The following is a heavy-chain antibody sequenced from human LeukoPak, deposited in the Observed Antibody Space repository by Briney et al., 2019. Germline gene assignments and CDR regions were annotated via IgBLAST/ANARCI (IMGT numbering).Heavy chain of an antibody. J-gene: IGHJ3*02. V-gene: IGHV3-21*01. CDR2: ISSDIYYI. CDR3: AKDNKQWLVPNAFDI. D-gene: IGHD6-19*01. CDR1: GFTFSSYS. Sequence: PGGSLRLSCAASGFTFSSYSMNWVRQAPGKGLEWVSSISSDIYYIYYADSVKGRFTISRDNAKNSLYLQMNSLRAEDTAVYYCAKDNKQWLVPNAFDIWGQGTMVTVSS.